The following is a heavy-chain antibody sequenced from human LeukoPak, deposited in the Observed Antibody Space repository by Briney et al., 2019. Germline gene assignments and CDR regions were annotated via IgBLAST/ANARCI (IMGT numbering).Heavy chain of an antibody. CDR1: GFTFSSYA. V-gene: IGHV3-23*01. D-gene: IGHD2-15*01. CDR3: ANWDIVVVVAATGYYYMDV. CDR2: FSGSGGST. J-gene: IGHJ6*03. Sequence: PGGSLRLSCAASGFTFSSYAMSWVRQAPGRGLRCFSAFSGSGGSTYYADSVKGRFTISRDNSKNTLYLQMNSLRAEDTAVYYCANWDIVVVVAATGYYYMDVWGKGTTVTVSS.